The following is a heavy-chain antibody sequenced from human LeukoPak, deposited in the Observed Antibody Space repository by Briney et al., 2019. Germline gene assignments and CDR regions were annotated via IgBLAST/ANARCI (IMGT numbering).Heavy chain of an antibody. CDR1: GGTFISYA. CDR2: IIPIFGTA. J-gene: IGHJ4*02. CDR3: AREYSSSWYGCFDY. D-gene: IGHD6-13*01. Sequence: SVKVSCKASGGTFISYAISWVRQAPGQGLEWMGGIIPIFGTANYAQKFQGRVTMTRDTSISTAYMELSRLRSDDTAVYYCAREYSSSWYGCFDYWGQGTLVTVSS. V-gene: IGHV1-69*05.